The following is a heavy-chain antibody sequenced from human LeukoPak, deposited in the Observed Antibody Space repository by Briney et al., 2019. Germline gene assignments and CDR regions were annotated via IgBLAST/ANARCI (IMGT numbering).Heavy chain of an antibody. CDR2: ISINGANT. CDR1: GFSFSSYN. D-gene: IGHD6-19*01. J-gene: IGHJ4*01. V-gene: IGHV3-64D*06. Sequence: PGGTLRLSCSASGFSFSSYNMHWVRQAPGKGLQYVSGISINGANTYYADSVKGRFTISRDNSKNTLYLQMSSLRAEDTAVHYCVMDSSAWGAFDYWGQGTLVTVSS. CDR3: VMDSSAWGAFDY.